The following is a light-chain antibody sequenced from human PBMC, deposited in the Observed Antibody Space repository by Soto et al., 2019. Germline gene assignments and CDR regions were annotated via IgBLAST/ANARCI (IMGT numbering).Light chain of an antibody. J-gene: IGLJ7*01. V-gene: IGLV2-14*03. Sequence: QSALTQPASVSVSPGQSITISCTGTSNDIGGYKYVSWYQQHPGKAPKLMIYDVTARPSGVSNRFSGSKSGNTASLTISGLQPEDEADYYCSACTGSSTHVTFGGGTQLTVL. CDR3: SACTGSSTHVT. CDR2: DVT. CDR1: SNDIGGYKY.